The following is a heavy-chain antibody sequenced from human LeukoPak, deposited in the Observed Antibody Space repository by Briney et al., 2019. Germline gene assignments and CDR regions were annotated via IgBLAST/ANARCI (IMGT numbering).Heavy chain of an antibody. Sequence: GGSLRLSCAASGFTVSNNYVSWVRQAPGKGLEWVSHINGDGSSTSYADSVKGRFAISRNNAKNTLYLQMNSLRAEDTAVYYCARTMTGAFFDYWGQGALVTISS. CDR1: GFTVSNNY. D-gene: IGHD3-9*01. CDR2: INGDGSST. V-gene: IGHV3-74*01. J-gene: IGHJ4*02. CDR3: ARTMTGAFFDY.